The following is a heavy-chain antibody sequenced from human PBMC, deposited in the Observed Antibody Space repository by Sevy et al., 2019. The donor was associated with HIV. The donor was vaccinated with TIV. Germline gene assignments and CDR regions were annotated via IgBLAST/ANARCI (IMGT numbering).Heavy chain of an antibody. CDR2: IRNDGSTK. D-gene: IGHD6-25*01. J-gene: IGHJ6*02. CDR3: VKGPHPAETTSYALDV. Sequence: GGSLRLSCAASGFIFKSYGMHWVRQAPGKGLEWVTFIRNDGSTKYYADSVRGRFTASRDNSKNTLYLQMNSLRPEDTAVYYCVKGPHPAETTSYALDVWGQGTTVTVSS. CDR1: GFIFKSYG. V-gene: IGHV3-30*02.